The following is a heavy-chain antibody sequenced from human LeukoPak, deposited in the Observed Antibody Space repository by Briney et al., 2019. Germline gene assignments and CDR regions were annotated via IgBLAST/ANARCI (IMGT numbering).Heavy chain of an antibody. D-gene: IGHD3-10*01. V-gene: IGHV3-64*01. Sequence: GGSLRLSCAASGFTFSSYAMHWVRQAPGKGLEYVSAISSNGGSTYYANSVKGRFTISRDNSKSTLYLQMDSLRAEDMAVYYCARSYGSGSYYILYYYYYYGMDVWGQGTTVTVSS. J-gene: IGHJ6*02. CDR3: ARSYGSGSYYILYYYYYYGMDV. CDR2: ISSNGGST. CDR1: GFTFSSYA.